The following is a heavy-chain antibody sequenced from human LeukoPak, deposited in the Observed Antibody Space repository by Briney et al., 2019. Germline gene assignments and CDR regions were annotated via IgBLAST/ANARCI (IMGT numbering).Heavy chain of an antibody. V-gene: IGHV3-7*05. Sequence: GGSLRLSCAASGFTFSSYWMSWVRRAPGKGLEWVANIKQDGSEKYYVDSVKGRFTISRDNAKNSLYLQMNSLRAEDTAVYYCARASQYYYDSSGYCNYWGQGTLVTVSS. J-gene: IGHJ4*02. CDR2: IKQDGSEK. CDR3: ARASQYYYDSSGYCNY. CDR1: GFTFSSYW. D-gene: IGHD3-22*01.